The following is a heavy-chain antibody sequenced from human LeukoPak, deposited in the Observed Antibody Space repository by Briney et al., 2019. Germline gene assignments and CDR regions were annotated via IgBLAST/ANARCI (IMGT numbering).Heavy chain of an antibody. CDR3: ATLLITMVRGVITLYYFDY. CDR1: GFTFSSYA. J-gene: IGHJ4*02. D-gene: IGHD3-10*01. Sequence: PGGSLRLSCAASGFTFSSYAMSWVRQAPGKGLEWVSAISGSGGSTYYADSVKGRFTISRDNSKNTLYLQMNSLRAEDTAVYYCATLLITMVRGVITLYYFDYWGQGTLVTVSS. V-gene: IGHV3-23*01. CDR2: ISGSGGST.